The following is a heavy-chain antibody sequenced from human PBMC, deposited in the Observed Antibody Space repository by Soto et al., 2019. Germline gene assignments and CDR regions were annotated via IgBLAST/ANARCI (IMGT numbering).Heavy chain of an antibody. J-gene: IGHJ4*02. D-gene: IGHD2-8*02. CDR1: GGSFSRGGYY. CDR3: ARATSFSGHHGY. Sequence: QLQLQESGPGLVKPSQTLSLACTVPGGSFSRGGYYWSWIRQLPATGLEWIGYTYYSGSTYYNPSLKCRFTISLDTSKNQLSLKLRAVTAADTAVYFCARATSFSGHHGYWGQGTLVTVSS. V-gene: IGHV4-31*03. CDR2: TYYSGST.